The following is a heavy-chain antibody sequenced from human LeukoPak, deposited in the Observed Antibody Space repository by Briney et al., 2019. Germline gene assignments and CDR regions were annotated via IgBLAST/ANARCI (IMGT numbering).Heavy chain of an antibody. CDR2: IIPIFGTA. V-gene: IGHV1-69*05. D-gene: IGHD3-22*01. J-gene: IGHJ4*02. CDR3: ASTYYYDSSGFLSHR. CDR1: GYTFTGYY. Sequence: SVKVSCKASGYTFTGYYMHWVRQAPGQGLEWMGRIIPIFGTANYAQKFQGRVTITTDESTSTAYMELSSLRSEDTAVYYCASTYYYDSSGFLSHRWGQGTLVTVSS.